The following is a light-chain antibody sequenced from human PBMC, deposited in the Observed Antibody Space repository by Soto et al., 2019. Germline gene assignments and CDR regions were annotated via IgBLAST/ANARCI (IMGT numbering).Light chain of an antibody. CDR3: QQRNVWPPVT. CDR2: DTS. V-gene: IGKV3-11*01. J-gene: IGKJ5*01. Sequence: DIVMTQSPDSLAVSLGERATLSCRASQSVSSYLAWYQQKPGQAPRLLIYDTSTRATGIPARFSGSGSGTDFTLTISSLEPEDAAVYYCQQRNVWPPVTFGQGTRLEI. CDR1: QSVSSY.